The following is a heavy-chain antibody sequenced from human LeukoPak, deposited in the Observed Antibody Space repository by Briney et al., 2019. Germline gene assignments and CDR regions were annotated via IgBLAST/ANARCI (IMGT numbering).Heavy chain of an antibody. CDR1: GYSFTSQW. CDR2: IYPSDSDT. J-gene: IGHJ4*02. V-gene: IGHV5-51*01. CDR3: ARRRDLYSGSYYPFDY. D-gene: IGHD1-26*01. Sequence: GESLKISCKGSGYSFTSQWIGWVRQMPGKGLEWMGIIYPSDSDTRYSPSFQGHVTISADKSISTAYLQWSSLKASDTAMYYCARRRDLYSGSYYPFDYWGQGTLVTVSS.